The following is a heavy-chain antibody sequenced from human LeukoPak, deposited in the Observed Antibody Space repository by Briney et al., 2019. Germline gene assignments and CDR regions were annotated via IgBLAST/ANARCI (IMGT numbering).Heavy chain of an antibody. CDR2: IYYSGST. CDR3: AREIVVVPAANDWFDP. CDR1: GGSISSYY. J-gene: IGHJ5*02. D-gene: IGHD2-2*01. Sequence: SETLSLTCTVSGGSISSYYWSWIRQPPGKGLEWIGYIYYSGSTNYNPSLKSRVTISVDTSKNQFSLKLSSVTAADTAVYYCAREIVVVPAANDWFDPWGQGTLVTVS. V-gene: IGHV4-59*01.